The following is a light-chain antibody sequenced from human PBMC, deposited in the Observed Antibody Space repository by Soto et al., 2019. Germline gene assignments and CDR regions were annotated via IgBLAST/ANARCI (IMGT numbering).Light chain of an antibody. Sequence: QSALTQPASVSGSPGQSITISCTGPSSDVGGYNYVSWYQHNPGKAPKLMIYEVSNRPSGVSHRFSGSKSGNTASLTISGRQAEDEAEYYCSSYTGSSTPVFGGGTKLTVL. V-gene: IGLV2-14*01. CDR3: SSYTGSSTPV. J-gene: IGLJ3*02. CDR1: SSDVGGYNY. CDR2: EVS.